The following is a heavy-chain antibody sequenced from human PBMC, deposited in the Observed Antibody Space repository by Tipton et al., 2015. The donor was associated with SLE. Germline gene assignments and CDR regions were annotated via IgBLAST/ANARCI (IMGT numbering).Heavy chain of an antibody. D-gene: IGHD3-3*01. Sequence: SLRLSCVTSGFTFNIYEMNWVRQAPGKGLEWVSYITSGSSTYYADSVKGRFTISRDNAKNSVDLQMNSMRVEDTAIYYCARMGYLEWLSTTKDVYYLDVWGKGTAVTVSS. CDR1: GFTFNIYE. J-gene: IGHJ6*03. CDR3: ARMGYLEWLSTTKDVYYLDV. V-gene: IGHV3-48*03. CDR2: ITSGSST.